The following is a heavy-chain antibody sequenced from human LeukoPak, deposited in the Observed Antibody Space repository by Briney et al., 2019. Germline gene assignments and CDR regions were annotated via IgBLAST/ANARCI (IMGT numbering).Heavy chain of an antibody. CDR2: ITSSGSYI. V-gene: IGHV3-21*01. CDR1: GFTFSDYS. CDR3: ARESGSVDY. Sequence: PGGSLRLSCAASGFTFSDYSMNWVRQAPGKGLEWVSSITSSGSYIYHADSVKGRFTISRDNAKNSLYLQMNSLRAEGTAVYYCARESGSVDYWGQGTLVTVSS. D-gene: IGHD3-3*01. J-gene: IGHJ4*02.